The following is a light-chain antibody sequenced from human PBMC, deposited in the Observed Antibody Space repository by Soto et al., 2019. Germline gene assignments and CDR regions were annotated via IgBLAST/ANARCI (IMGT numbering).Light chain of an antibody. CDR3: SSYAGSNNLV. J-gene: IGLJ3*02. CDR2: EVS. V-gene: IGLV2-8*01. CDR1: SSDVGGYHY. Sequence: QSVLTQPPSASGSPGPSVTISCTGTSSDVGGYHYVSWYQQHPGKAPKLMIYEVSKRPSGVPDRFSGSKSGNTASLTVSGLQAEDEADYYCSSYAGSNNLVFGGGTKLTVL.